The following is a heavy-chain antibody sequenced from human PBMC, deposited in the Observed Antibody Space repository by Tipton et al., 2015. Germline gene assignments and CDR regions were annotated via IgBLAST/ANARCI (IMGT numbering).Heavy chain of an antibody. D-gene: IGHD2-21*02. CDR3: ARDHCGGDCG. J-gene: IGHJ4*02. V-gene: IGHV1-69*15. Sequence: QLVQSGAEVKKPGSSVKVSCKASGGTFSSYSVSWVRQAPGQGLEWMGRVLLTFGTAEFAEKFRGRLTITADESTSTSYMDLKSLTYEDTAVYYCARDHCGGDCGWGQGTLVTVSS. CDR1: GGTFSSYS. CDR2: VLLTFGTA.